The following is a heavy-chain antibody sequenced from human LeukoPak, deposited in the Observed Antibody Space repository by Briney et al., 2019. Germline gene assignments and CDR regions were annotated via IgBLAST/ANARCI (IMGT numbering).Heavy chain of an antibody. V-gene: IGHV3-53*01. CDR1: GFTFNSYE. D-gene: IGHD3-10*01. J-gene: IGHJ4*02. CDR3: ARGPGKASFDY. Sequence: GGSLRLSCAASGFTFNSYEMNWVRQAPGKGLEWVSVIFSGGSTYYADSVKGRFTISRDKSNNTLYLQMNSLRAEDTAVYYCARGPGKASFDYWGQGTLVTVSS. CDR2: IFSGGST.